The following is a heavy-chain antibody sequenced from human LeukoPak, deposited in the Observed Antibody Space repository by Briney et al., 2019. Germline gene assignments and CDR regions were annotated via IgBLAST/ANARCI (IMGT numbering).Heavy chain of an antibody. CDR1: GYSLTSYW. CDR3: ARLGASAGIDY. J-gene: IGHJ4*02. Sequence: GESLKIPCKGSGYSLTSYWIDWVRQMPGKGLEWMGIIYPGDSDTRYSPSFQGQVSISDDKSISTAYLQWSRLKAANTAMYYGARLGASAGIDYWGQGTRVTVSS. CDR2: IYPGDSDT. V-gene: IGHV5-51*01. D-gene: IGHD6-13*01.